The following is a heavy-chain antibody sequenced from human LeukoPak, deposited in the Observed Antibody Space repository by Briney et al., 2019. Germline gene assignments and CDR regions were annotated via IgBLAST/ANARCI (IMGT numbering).Heavy chain of an antibody. CDR2: IYTSGST. CDR1: GGSISIGSYY. CDR3: ARTGGVIVTLDY. Sequence: PSETLSLTCTVSGGSISIGSYYWSWIRQPAGKGLEGIGRIYTSGSTNYNPSLKSRVTISVDTSKNQFSLKLSSVTAADTAVYYCARTGGVIVTLDYWGQGTLVTVSS. V-gene: IGHV4-61*02. D-gene: IGHD3-16*02. J-gene: IGHJ4*02.